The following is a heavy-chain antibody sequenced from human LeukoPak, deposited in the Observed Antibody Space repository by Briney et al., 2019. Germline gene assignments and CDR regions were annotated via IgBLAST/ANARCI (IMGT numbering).Heavy chain of an antibody. V-gene: IGHV4-34*09. J-gene: IGHJ3*02. Sequence: SSETLSLTCAVYGGSFSGYYWSWIRQPPGKGLEWIGEINHSGSTYYNPSLKSRVTISVDTSKNQFSLKLSSVTAADTAVYYCASYPMVRGVIMSTTDAFDIWGQGTMVTVSS. CDR1: GGSFSGYY. CDR3: ASYPMVRGVIMSTTDAFDI. D-gene: IGHD3-10*01. CDR2: INHSGST.